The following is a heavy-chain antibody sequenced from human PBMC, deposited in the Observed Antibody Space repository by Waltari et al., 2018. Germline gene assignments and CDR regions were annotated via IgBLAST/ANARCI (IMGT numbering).Heavy chain of an antibody. CDR2: VNHDGTHT. V-gene: IGHV3-74*01. Sequence: EVQLVESGGGIGQPGGSLRLSCVASGFSFNDYWMHWVRQDPGKGLVWGSHVNHDGTHTTYADSVKGRFTVSRDNAKNTVHLQMNSLRVDDTAVYFCARDTPGDGIDYWGQGTLVTVSS. D-gene: IGHD7-27*01. CDR3: ARDTPGDGIDY. J-gene: IGHJ4*02. CDR1: GFSFNDYW.